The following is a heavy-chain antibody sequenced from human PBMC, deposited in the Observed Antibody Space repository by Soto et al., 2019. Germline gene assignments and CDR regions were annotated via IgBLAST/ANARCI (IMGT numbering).Heavy chain of an antibody. J-gene: IGHJ3*02. CDR3: AKERITMIVVANDAFDI. D-gene: IGHD3-22*01. CDR2: ISYDGSNK. CDR1: GFTFSSYG. Sequence: QVQLVESGGGVVQPGRSLRLSCAASGFTFSSYGMHWVRQAPGKGLEWVAVISYDGSNKYYADSVKGRFTISRDNSKNTLYLQMNGLRAEDTAVYYCAKERITMIVVANDAFDIWGQGTMVTVSS. V-gene: IGHV3-30*18.